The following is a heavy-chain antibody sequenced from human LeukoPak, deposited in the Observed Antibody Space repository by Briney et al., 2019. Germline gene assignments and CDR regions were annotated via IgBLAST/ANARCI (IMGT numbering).Heavy chain of an antibody. D-gene: IGHD6-19*01. Sequence: ASVKVSCKASGYTFTNYDINWVRQATGQGLEWMGWMNPNSGNTGYAQRFQGRVTMTRNTPISTAYMELSSLRLEDTAVYYCAITVAGPKMTPIDYWGQGTLVTVSS. J-gene: IGHJ4*02. CDR1: GYTFTNYD. CDR3: AITVAGPKMTPIDY. CDR2: MNPNSGNT. V-gene: IGHV1-8*01.